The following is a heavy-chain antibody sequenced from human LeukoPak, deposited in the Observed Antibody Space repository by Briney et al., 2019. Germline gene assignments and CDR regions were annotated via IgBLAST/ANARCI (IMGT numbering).Heavy chain of an antibody. CDR3: ARSYDFWNGYLIPTDY. CDR2: ISAYNGNT. D-gene: IGHD3-3*01. Sequence: ASVKVSCKASGYTFTSYGISWVRQAPGQGLEWMGWISAYNGNTNYAQKLQGRVTMTTDTSTSTAYMELRSLRSDDTAVYYCARSYDFWNGYLIPTDYWGQGTLVTVSS. CDR1: GYTFTSYG. J-gene: IGHJ4*02. V-gene: IGHV1-18*01.